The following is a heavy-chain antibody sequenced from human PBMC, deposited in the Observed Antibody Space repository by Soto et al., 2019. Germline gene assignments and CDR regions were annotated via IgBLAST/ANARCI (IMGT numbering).Heavy chain of an antibody. CDR1: GGTFSSYA. CDR3: ARDTPIAAAGTHYYYYGMDV. D-gene: IGHD6-13*01. Sequence: SVKVSCKASGGTFSSYAISWVRQAPGQGLEWMGGIIPIFGTANYAQKFQGRVTITADESTSTAYMELGSLRSEDTAVYYCARDTPIAAAGTHYYYYGMDVWGQGTTVTVSS. J-gene: IGHJ6*02. V-gene: IGHV1-69*13. CDR2: IIPIFGTA.